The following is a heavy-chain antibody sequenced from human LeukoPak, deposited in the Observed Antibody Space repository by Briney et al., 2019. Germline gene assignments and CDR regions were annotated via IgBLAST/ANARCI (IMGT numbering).Heavy chain of an antibody. D-gene: IGHD3-16*01. CDR1: GFTFSSYA. CDR3: ATGEFYFDF. Sequence: PGGSLRLSCSASGFTFSSYAMHWVRQAPGKGLEYVSGINNNGDNTHYADSVKGRFTISRDNSKNTLYLQMNSLRAEDTALYYCATGEFYFDFWGQGTLVTVSS. V-gene: IGHV3-64*04. CDR2: INNNGDNT. J-gene: IGHJ4*02.